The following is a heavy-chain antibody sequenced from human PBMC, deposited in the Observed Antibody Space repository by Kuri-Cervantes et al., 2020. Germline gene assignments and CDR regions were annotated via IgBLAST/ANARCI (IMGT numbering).Heavy chain of an antibody. CDR2: IRSKANSYAT. CDR3: ARVEVGRPGYWADYYYMGV. V-gene: IGHV3-73*01. Sequence: GGSLRLSCAASGFTFSDSAMHWVRQASGKGLEWVGRIRSKANSYATTYAASVKGRFTISRDDSKNTAYLQMNSLRTEDTAVYYCARVEVGRPGYWADYYYMGVWGTGTTVTVSS. D-gene: IGHD5-18*01. J-gene: IGHJ6*03. CDR1: GFTFSDSA.